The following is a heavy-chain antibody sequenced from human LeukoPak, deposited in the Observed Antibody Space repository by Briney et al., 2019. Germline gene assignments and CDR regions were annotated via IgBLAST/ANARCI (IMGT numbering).Heavy chain of an antibody. J-gene: IGHJ4*02. V-gene: IGHV3-72*01. CDR1: GFTFSDHY. Sequence: GGSLRLSCAASGFTFSDHYMDWVRQAPGKGREWVGRIRNKANSYTTEYAASVKGRFTISRDDSKNSLYLQMNSLKTEDTAVYYCASSLGIGYWGQGTLVTVSS. CDR2: IRNKANSYTT. CDR3: ASSLGIGY. D-gene: IGHD7-27*01.